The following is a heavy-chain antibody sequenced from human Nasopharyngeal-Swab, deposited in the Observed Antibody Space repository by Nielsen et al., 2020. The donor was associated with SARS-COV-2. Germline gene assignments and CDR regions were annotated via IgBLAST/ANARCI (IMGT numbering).Heavy chain of an antibody. CDR2: IYYSGST. Sequence: SETLSLTCTVSGGSISSSSYYWIWIRQPPGKGLEWIGSIYYSGSTYYNPSLKSRVTISVDTSKNQFSLKLSSVTAADTAVYYCARGYPVADHWGQGTLVTVSS. D-gene: IGHD6-19*01. CDR1: GGSISSSSYY. V-gene: IGHV4-39*01. CDR3: ARGYPVADH. J-gene: IGHJ4*02.